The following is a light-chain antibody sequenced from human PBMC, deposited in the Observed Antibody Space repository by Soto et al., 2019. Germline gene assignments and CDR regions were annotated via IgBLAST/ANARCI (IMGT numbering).Light chain of an antibody. J-gene: IGKJ4*01. CDR1: QSISTF. V-gene: IGKV1-39*01. Sequence: DFQMTQSPSSLSASVGDRVTITCRASQSISTFLNWYQQKPGKAPNLLIYAASSLQIGVPSRFSGSGSGTDFTLTIYSLQPEDFATYYCQQSYSTPPLTFGGGTKVEIK. CDR2: AAS. CDR3: QQSYSTPPLT.